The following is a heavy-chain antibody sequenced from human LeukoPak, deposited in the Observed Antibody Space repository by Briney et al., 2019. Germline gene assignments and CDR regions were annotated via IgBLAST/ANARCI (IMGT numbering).Heavy chain of an antibody. V-gene: IGHV1-2*02. CDR2: INPNSGGT. CDR3: ARDKYGSGSYLLDY. Sequence: ASVKVSCKASGYTLTGYYMHWVRQAPGQGLEWMGWINPNSGGTNYAQKFQGRVTMTRDTSISTAYMELSRLRSDDTAVYYCARDKYGSGSYLLDYWGQGTLVTVSS. CDR1: GYTLTGYY. D-gene: IGHD3-10*01. J-gene: IGHJ4*02.